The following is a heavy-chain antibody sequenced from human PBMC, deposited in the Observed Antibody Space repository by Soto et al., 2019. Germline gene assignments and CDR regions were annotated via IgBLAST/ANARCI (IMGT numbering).Heavy chain of an antibody. J-gene: IGHJ4*02. CDR3: ARGREAARRMVPLDYFDY. CDR2: ISAYNGNT. V-gene: IGHV1-18*01. D-gene: IGHD6-6*01. CDR1: GYTFTSYG. Sequence: ASVKVSCKASGYTFTSYGISWVRQAPGQGLEWMGWISAYNGNTNYAQKLQGRVTMTTDTSTSTAYMELRSLRSDDTAVYYCARGREAARRMVPLDYFDYWGQGTLVTVSS.